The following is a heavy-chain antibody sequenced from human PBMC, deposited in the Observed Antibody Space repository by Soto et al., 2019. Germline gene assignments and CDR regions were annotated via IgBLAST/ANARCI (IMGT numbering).Heavy chain of an antibody. CDR2: FSGIGTIT. D-gene: IGHD2-2*01. V-gene: IGHV3-23*01. J-gene: IGHJ6*02. Sequence: GGSLRLSCAASGFTFSNYAMNWVLQAPGNGLEWVSGFSGIGTITYYADSVRGRFTISRDNSKNTLYLQMSRLRAEDTALYYCAKLGYCSSTRCYEYYYYGMDVWGQGTTVTVSS. CDR1: GFTFSNYA. CDR3: AKLGYCSSTRCYEYYYYGMDV.